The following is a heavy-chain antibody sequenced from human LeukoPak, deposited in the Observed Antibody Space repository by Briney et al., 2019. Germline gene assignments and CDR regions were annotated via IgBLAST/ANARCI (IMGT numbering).Heavy chain of an antibody. J-gene: IGHJ3*02. CDR3: ARESNAKYSGSPPWEDDAFDI. D-gene: IGHD1-26*01. Sequence: SETLSLTCAVSGGSISSSNWWSWVRQPPGKGLEWIGEIYHSGSTNYNPSLKSRVTISVDKSKNQFSLKLSSVTAADTAVYYCARESNAKYSGSPPWEDDAFDIWGQGTMVTVSS. V-gene: IGHV4-4*02. CDR1: GGSISSSNW. CDR2: IYHSGST.